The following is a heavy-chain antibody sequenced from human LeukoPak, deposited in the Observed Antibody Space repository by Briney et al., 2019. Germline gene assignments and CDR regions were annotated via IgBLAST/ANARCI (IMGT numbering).Heavy chain of an antibody. V-gene: IGHV3-53*01. CDR2: IHSGGST. D-gene: IGHD4-17*01. J-gene: IGHJ3*02. Sequence: GGSLRLSCAASGFTVSSNYMSWVRQAPGKGLEWVSVIHSGGSTYYADSVKGRFTISRDNSKNTLYLQMNSLRAEDTAVYYCARDYESYGDQKNDAFDIWGQGTMVTVSS. CDR3: ARDYESYGDQKNDAFDI. CDR1: GFTVSSNY.